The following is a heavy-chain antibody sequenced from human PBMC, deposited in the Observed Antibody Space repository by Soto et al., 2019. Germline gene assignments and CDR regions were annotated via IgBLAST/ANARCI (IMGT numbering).Heavy chain of an antibody. Sequence: TSETLSLTCTFSGGSLSSGAYYLSWIRQHPGKGLEWIGYIYYSGSTYYNPSLESRVTLSVDTSTKQFSLKVSSVTAADTAVYYCTTLPCRWSGYGMDVWGQGTTVTVSS. CDR2: IYYSGST. J-gene: IGHJ6*02. V-gene: IGHV4-31*03. CDR3: TTLPCRWSGYGMDV. CDR1: GGSLSSGAYY. D-gene: IGHD3-3*01.